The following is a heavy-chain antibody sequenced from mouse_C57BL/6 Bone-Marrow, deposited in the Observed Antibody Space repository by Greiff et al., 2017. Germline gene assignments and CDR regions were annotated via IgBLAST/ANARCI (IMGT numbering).Heavy chain of an antibody. V-gene: IGHV1-61*01. CDR3: ARWEPRDFDY. J-gene: IGHJ2*01. CDR2: IYPSDSET. CDR1: GYTFTSYW. Sequence: QVQLQQPGAELVRPGSSVKLSCKASGYTFTSYWMDWVKQRPGQGLEWIGNIYPSDSETHYNQKFKDKATLTVDKSSSTAYMQLSSLTSEYSAVYYCARWEPRDFDYWGQGTTLTGSS. D-gene: IGHD4-1*01.